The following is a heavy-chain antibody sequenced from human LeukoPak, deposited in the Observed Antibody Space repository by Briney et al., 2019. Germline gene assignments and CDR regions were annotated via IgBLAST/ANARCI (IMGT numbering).Heavy chain of an antibody. CDR2: ISGSGGST. V-gene: IGHV3-23*01. Sequence: GGSLRLSCAASGFTFRTYAMSWVRQAPGKGLEWVSGISGSGGSTYYADSVKGRFTISRDNSKNTLYLQMNSLRAEDTAVYYCAKRPGIAAAGNWFDPWGQGTLVTVSS. CDR3: AKRPGIAAAGNWFDP. D-gene: IGHD6-13*01. CDR1: GFTFRTYA. J-gene: IGHJ5*02.